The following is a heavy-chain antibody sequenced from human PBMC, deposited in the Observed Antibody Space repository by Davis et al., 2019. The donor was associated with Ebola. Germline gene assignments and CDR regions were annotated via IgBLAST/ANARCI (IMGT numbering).Heavy chain of an antibody. CDR1: RGTFRRYA. J-gene: IGHJ3*02. Sequence: SSVTVSCMASRGTFRRYALLWLRPAPAQGLERMGKIIPILGIANYAQKFQGRVTITADKSTSTAYMELSSLRSEDTAVYYCARGYCSGGSCSLDAFNIWGQGTMVTVSS. CDR2: IIPILGIA. D-gene: IGHD2-15*01. V-gene: IGHV1-69*04. CDR3: ARGYCSGGSCSLDAFNI.